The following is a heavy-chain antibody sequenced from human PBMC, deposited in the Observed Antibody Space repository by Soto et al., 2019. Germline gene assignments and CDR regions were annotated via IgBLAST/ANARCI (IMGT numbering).Heavy chain of an antibody. Sequence: RLSCAASGFTFSSYSMNWVRQAPGKGLEWVSSISSSSSYIYYADSVKGRFTISRDNAKNSLYLQMNSLRAEDTAVYYCARALEGDGYNVDYWGQGTLVTVS. V-gene: IGHV3-21*01. CDR3: ARALEGDGYNVDY. CDR1: GFTFSSYS. D-gene: IGHD5-12*01. CDR2: ISSSSSYI. J-gene: IGHJ4*02.